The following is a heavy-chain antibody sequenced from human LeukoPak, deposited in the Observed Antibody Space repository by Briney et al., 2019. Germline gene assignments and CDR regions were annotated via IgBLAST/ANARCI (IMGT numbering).Heavy chain of an antibody. V-gene: IGHV3-53*01. Sequence: GVSLRLSCAASGLTVSSNYMSWVRQAPGKGLEWVSIIYSGGSTYYADSVKGRFTISRDNSKNTLYLQMNSLRAEDTAVYYCVRVPLGSGYCDYWGQGTLVTVSS. CDR1: GLTVSSNY. J-gene: IGHJ4*02. CDR2: IYSGGST. CDR3: VRVPLGSGYCDY. D-gene: IGHD3-3*01.